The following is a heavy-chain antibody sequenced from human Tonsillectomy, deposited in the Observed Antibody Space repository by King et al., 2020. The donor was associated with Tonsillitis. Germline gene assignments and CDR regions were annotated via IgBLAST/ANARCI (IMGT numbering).Heavy chain of an antibody. D-gene: IGHD3-10*01. CDR2: IYSGGST. CDR1: AFTVSTNY. Sequence: VQLVESGGGLVQPGGSLRLSCAASAFTVSTNYMNWVRQAPGKGLEWVSVIYSGGSTYYADSVKGRFTISRDNSKNTLYLQMNSLRAEDTAVYYCARVDYYGSGAFDYWGQGTLVTVSS. J-gene: IGHJ4*02. CDR3: ARVDYYGSGAFDY. V-gene: IGHV3-66*01.